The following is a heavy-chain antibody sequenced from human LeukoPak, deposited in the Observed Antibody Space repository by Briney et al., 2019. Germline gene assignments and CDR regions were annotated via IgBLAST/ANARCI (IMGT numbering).Heavy chain of an antibody. Sequence: SVKVSFTASGGTLSIYRITGVRQAPGQGLEWVGRIIPVFGTTNYAQKFQGRLTITTDESTNTAYIELSSLRSEDTAGYYCAREAITIFGHGSSWGQGTLVTVSS. CDR2: IIPVFGTT. CDR3: AREAITIFGHGSS. J-gene: IGHJ4*02. CDR1: GGTLSIYR. D-gene: IGHD3-3*01. V-gene: IGHV1-69*05.